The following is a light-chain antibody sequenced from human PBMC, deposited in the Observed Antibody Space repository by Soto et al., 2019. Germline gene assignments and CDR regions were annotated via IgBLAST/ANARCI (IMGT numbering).Light chain of an antibody. CDR2: DNS. CDR3: QSYDSSLSGVV. V-gene: IGLV1-40*01. Sequence: QPVLTQPPSVSGAPGQRVTISCTGSSSNIGAGFDVQWYQQLPGTAPKLLIYDNSNRPSGVPDRFTGSKSGTSASLAITGLQAEDEAEYYCQSYDSSLSGVVFGGGTKLTVL. CDR1: SSNIGAGFD. J-gene: IGLJ2*01.